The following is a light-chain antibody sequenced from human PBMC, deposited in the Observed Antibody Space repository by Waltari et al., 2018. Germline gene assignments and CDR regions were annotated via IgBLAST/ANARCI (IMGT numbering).Light chain of an antibody. CDR2: EDT. V-gene: IGLV2-23*01. CDR3: CSYAGSSPHVV. J-gene: IGLJ2*01. Sequence: QSALTQPASVSGSPGQSITISCTGTSSDVGSYNLVSWYQQHPGKAPKLMIYEDTKRPLGVSDRFSGSKSGNTASLTISGLQAEDEADYYCCSYAGSSPHVVFGGGTKLTVL. CDR1: SSDVGSYNL.